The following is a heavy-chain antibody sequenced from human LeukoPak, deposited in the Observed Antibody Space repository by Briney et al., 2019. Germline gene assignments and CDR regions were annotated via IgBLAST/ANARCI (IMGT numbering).Heavy chain of an antibody. D-gene: IGHD5-24*01. CDR2: ISYDGSNK. CDR3: ARDEGDGYKELDY. J-gene: IGHJ4*02. Sequence: GRSLRLSCAASGFTFSSYAMHWVRQAPGKGLEWVAVISYDGSNKYYADSVKGRLTISRDNSKNTLYLQMNSLRAEDTAVYYCARDEGDGYKELDYWGQGTLVTVSS. CDR1: GFTFSSYA. V-gene: IGHV3-30-3*01.